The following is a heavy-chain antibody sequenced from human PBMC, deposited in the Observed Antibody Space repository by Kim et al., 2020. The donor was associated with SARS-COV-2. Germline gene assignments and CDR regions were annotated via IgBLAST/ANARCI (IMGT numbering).Heavy chain of an antibody. D-gene: IGHD1-26*01. J-gene: IGHJ6*02. V-gene: IGHV5-51*01. CDR2: IYPGDSDT. CDR1: GYSFTSYW. CDR3: ARQLVGATGEGLLDYYGMDV. Sequence: GESLKISCKGSGYSFTSYWIGWVRQMPGKGLEWMGIIYPGDSDTRYSPSFQGQVTISADKSISTAYLQWSSLKASDTAMYYCARQLVGATGEGLLDYYGMDVWGQGTTVTVSS.